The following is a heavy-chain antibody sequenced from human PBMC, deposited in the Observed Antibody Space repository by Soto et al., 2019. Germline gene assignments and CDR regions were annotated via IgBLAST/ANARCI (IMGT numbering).Heavy chain of an antibody. J-gene: IGHJ4*02. Sequence: EVQLAESGGGLVQPGRSLRLSCAASGFTFDDYAMHWVRQAPGKGLEWVSGISWNSGSIGYADSVKGRFTISRDNAKNSLYLQMISLRAEDTALYYCAKDIGDNWNHGSIDYWGQGTLVTVSS. CDR2: ISWNSGSI. CDR3: AKDIGDNWNHGSIDY. V-gene: IGHV3-9*01. D-gene: IGHD1-20*01. CDR1: GFTFDDYA.